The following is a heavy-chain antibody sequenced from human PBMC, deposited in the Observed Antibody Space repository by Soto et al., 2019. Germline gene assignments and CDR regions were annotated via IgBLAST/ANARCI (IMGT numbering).Heavy chain of an antibody. J-gene: IGHJ4*02. D-gene: IGHD3-10*01. CDR3: ARLFRGPPTGRLRTGGRPYYFDS. Sequence: PGESLKISCKGSGYSFTSYWIGWVRQMPGKGLEWMGIIYPGDSDTRYSPSFQGQVTISADNSITTAYLQWRSLKASDTAMYFCARLFRGPPTGRLRTGGRPYYFDSWGQGSLVTVSS. CDR2: IYPGDSDT. CDR1: GYSFTSYW. V-gene: IGHV5-51*01.